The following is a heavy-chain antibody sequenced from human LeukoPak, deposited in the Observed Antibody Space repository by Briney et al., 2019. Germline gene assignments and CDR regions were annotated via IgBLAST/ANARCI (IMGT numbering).Heavy chain of an antibody. V-gene: IGHV3-23*01. J-gene: IGHJ4*02. D-gene: IGHD6-13*01. CDR1: GFTFSSYA. CDR2: ISASGGST. Sequence: GGSLRLSCAASGFTFSSYAMRWVRQAPGKGLEWVSPISASGGSTYYAHSVKGRFTISRDNSKNTLYLQMNSLRAEDTAVYYCAKDFLIAAAGLFDYWGQGTLVTVSS. CDR3: AKDFLIAAAGLFDY.